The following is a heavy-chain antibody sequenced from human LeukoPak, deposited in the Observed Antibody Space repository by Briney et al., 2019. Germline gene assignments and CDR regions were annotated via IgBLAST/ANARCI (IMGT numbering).Heavy chain of an antibody. CDR2: ISYDGNNK. CDR1: GFTFSDYG. V-gene: IGHV3-30*18. CDR3: AKDSYGMDV. Sequence: GGSLRLSCPASGFTFSDYGMHWVRQAPGKGLEWVAVISYDGNNKYYADSVKGRFTISRDNSKNTLSLQMNSLRTEDTAVYYCAKDSYGMDVWGQGTTVTVSS. J-gene: IGHJ6*02.